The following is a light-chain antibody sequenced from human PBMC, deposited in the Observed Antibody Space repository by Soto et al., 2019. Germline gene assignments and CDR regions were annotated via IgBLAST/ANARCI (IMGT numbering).Light chain of an antibody. CDR2: AAS. CDR3: QHSYSTPFT. J-gene: IGKJ3*01. CDR1: QSISSY. V-gene: IGKV1-39*01. Sequence: DIQMTQSPSSLSSSVGDRVTITCRASQSISSYLNWYQQKPGKAPKLLIYAASSLQSVVPSRFSGSGSGTDFTLTISSLQPEDFATYYCQHSYSTPFTFGPGTKVDIK.